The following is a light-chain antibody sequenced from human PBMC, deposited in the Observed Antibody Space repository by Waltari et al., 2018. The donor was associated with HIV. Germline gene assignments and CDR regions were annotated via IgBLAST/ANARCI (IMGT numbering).Light chain of an antibody. J-gene: IGKJ1*01. V-gene: IGKV1-33*01. Sequence: DIQMPQSPSSLSASVGDRVTITCQASQDISNYLNWYQQKSGKAPKLLIYDASNLQTGVPSRFSGRRSGTDFTFTISSLQPEDIATYYCQHYDNLPPWTFGQGTKVEIK. CDR2: DAS. CDR1: QDISNY. CDR3: QHYDNLPPWT.